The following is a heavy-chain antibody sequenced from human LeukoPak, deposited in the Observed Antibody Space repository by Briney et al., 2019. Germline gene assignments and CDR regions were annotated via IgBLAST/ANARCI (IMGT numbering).Heavy chain of an antibody. V-gene: IGHV4-59*08. CDR3: ARLEVGASPYFDY. CDR2: IYYSGST. Sequence: SETLSLTCTVSSGSFGSYYWSWIRQPPGKGLEWIGYIYYSGSTNYNPSLKSRVIISVDTSKNQFSLKLSSVTAADTAVYYCARLEVGASPYFDYWGQGTLVTVSS. CDR1: SGSFGSYY. J-gene: IGHJ4*02. D-gene: IGHD1-26*01.